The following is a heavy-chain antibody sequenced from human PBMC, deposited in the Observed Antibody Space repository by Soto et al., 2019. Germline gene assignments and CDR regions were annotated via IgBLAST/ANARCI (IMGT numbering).Heavy chain of an antibody. J-gene: IGHJ4*02. CDR2: IRNKANSYAT. D-gene: IGHD2-15*01. Sequence: EVQLVESGGGLVQPGGSLKLSCAASGFTFSGSSVQWVRQASGKGLEWVGRIRNKANSYATAYAASVRGRFTISRDDSKNTAFLQMNSLNTEDTAVYYCISHSPEDMIRTWGQGTLVTVSS. CDR1: GFTFSGSS. V-gene: IGHV3-73*02. CDR3: ISHSPEDMIRT.